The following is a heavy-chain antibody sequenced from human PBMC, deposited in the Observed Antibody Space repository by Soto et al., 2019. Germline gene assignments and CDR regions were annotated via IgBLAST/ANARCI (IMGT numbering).Heavy chain of an antibody. V-gene: IGHV3-30*18. D-gene: IGHD2-8*01. CDR2: ISYDGSKK. J-gene: IGHJ3*02. Sequence: QARLVESGGGVVQPGRSLRLSCEASGLTFSAYGMHWVRQAPGKGLEWVATISYDGSKKYFGDSVKGRFTISRDNSKRTLYLEMNRLRTEDTAVYYCAKASHCNKGRCSLGLIGDRAFDIWGQGTMVTVSS. CDR3: AKASHCNKGRCSLGLIGDRAFDI. CDR1: GLTFSAYG.